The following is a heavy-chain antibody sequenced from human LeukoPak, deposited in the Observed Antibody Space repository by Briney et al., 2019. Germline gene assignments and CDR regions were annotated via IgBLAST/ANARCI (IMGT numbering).Heavy chain of an antibody. CDR3: AKVGYCSGGSCNPEYFQH. V-gene: IGHV1-2*02. Sequence: GASVKVSCKASGYTFIGHYMHWVRQAPGQGLEWMGWINPNSGGTNYAQKFQGRVTMTRDTSISTDYMELSRLRSDDTAVYYCAKVGYCSGGSCNPEYFQHWGQGTLVTVSS. J-gene: IGHJ1*01. D-gene: IGHD2-15*01. CDR1: GYTFIGHY. CDR2: INPNSGGT.